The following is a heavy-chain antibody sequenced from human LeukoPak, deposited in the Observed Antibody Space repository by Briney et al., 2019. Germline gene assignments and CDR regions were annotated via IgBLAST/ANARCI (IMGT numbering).Heavy chain of an antibody. V-gene: IGHV3-48*02. J-gene: IGHJ6*02. CDR3: ARDSSGWPTYYYYGMDV. Sequence: TGGSLRLSCAASGFTFSSYSMNWVRQAPGKGLEWVSYISSSSSTIYYADSVKGRFTISRDSAKNSLYLQMNSLTDENTALYYCARDSSGWPTYYYYGMDVWGQGTTVTVSS. CDR2: ISSSSSTI. D-gene: IGHD6-19*01. CDR1: GFTFSSYS.